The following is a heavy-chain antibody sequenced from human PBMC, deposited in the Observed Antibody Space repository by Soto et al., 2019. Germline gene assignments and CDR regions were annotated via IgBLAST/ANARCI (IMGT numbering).Heavy chain of an antibody. Sequence: KQSQTLSLPCAISGDRVSSNSAAWNWLRQSPSRGLEWLGRTYYRSKGDNDYAGSVKSRITINPDTSKNQFSLQLNSVTPEDTAVYYCAREIWFGELYPPDAFDIWGQGTMVTVSS. CDR2: TYYRSKGDN. V-gene: IGHV6-1*01. D-gene: IGHD3-10*01. CDR3: AREIWFGELYPPDAFDI. J-gene: IGHJ3*02. CDR1: GDRVSSNSAA.